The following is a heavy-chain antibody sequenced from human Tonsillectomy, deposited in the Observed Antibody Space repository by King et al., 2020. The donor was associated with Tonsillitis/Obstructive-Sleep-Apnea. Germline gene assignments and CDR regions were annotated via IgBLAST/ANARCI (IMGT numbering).Heavy chain of an antibody. V-gene: IGHV2-5*02. Sequence: ITLKESGPTLVKPTQTLTLTCTFSGFSLSTGGVGVGWIRQPPGKALEWLALIYWDDDKGYSPSLKSRLTITKDTSKNQVVLTMTNMDPVDTATYYCARGSYDSDAFDIWGQGKMVTVSS. CDR3: ARGSYDSDAFDI. CDR1: GFSLSTGGVG. J-gene: IGHJ3*02. D-gene: IGHD3-10*01. CDR2: IYWDDDK.